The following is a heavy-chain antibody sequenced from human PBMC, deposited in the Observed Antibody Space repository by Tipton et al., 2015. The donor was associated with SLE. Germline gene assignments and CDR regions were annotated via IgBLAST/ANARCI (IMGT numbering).Heavy chain of an antibody. J-gene: IGHJ6*03. CDR1: GGTFSSYA. CDR3: ARVSGYSYAKGYYMDV. CDR2: IIPIFGTA. D-gene: IGHD5-18*01. Sequence: QSGAEVEKPGSSVKVSCKASGGTFSSYAISWVRQAPGQGLEWMGGIIPIFGTANYAQKLQGRVTITTDESTSTAYMELSSLRSEDTAVYYCARVSGYSYAKGYYMDVWGKGTTVTVSS. V-gene: IGHV1-69*05.